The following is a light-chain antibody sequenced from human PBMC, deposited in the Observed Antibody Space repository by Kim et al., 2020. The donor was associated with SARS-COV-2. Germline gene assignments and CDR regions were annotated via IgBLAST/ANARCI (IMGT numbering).Light chain of an antibody. Sequence: PGESATLSCRSSQSVTSSYLAWYQQKPDQAPRLLIYAASSRATGIPDRFSGSGSGTDIILTISRLEPEDFAVYYCQQYGFSPRTFGRGTKLEI. J-gene: IGKJ2*01. CDR2: AAS. V-gene: IGKV3-20*01. CDR1: QSVTSSY. CDR3: QQYGFSPRT.